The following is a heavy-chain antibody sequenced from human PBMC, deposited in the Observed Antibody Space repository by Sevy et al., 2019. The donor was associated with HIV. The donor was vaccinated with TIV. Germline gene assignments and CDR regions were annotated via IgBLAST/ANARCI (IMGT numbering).Heavy chain of an antibody. V-gene: IGHV4-34*01. Sequence: SETLSLTCAVHDGSFSGYYWNWIRQLPGKGLEWIGEINESGITYYNPSLKSRVTISVDTYKKQFSLKLNSVTAVDSAVYFCARSPPVVVVPGAPSWFDPWGPGTLVTVSS. CDR2: INESGIT. J-gene: IGHJ5*02. D-gene: IGHD2-2*01. CDR1: DGSFSGYY. CDR3: ARSPPVVVVPGAPSWFDP.